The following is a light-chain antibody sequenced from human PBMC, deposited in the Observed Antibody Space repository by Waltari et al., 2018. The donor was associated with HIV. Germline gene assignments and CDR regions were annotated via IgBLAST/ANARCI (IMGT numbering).Light chain of an antibody. Sequence: DSEITQSPSPLPASVGHRVTITCRASEKISSGVAWYQQKPGKAARLRSYQGSTLQGGVASMFSGRGYGADFTLTINTPQSDDFGQYDCQKNDTFPYTFVPVTNLE. CDR2: QGS. V-gene: IGKV1-5*01. CDR1: EKISSG. CDR3: QKNDTFPYT. J-gene: IGKJ2*01.